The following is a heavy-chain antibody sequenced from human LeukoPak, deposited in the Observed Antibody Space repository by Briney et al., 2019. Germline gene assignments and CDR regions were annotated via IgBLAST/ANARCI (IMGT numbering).Heavy chain of an antibody. D-gene: IGHD3-22*01. J-gene: IGHJ2*01. Sequence: GRSLRLSCAASGFTFDDYAMHWVRQAPGKGLEWVSGISWNSGSIGYADSVKGRFTISRDNSKNTLYLQMNSLRAEDTAVYYCAKDADSSGYSYWYFDLWGRGTLVTVSS. V-gene: IGHV3-9*01. CDR2: ISWNSGSI. CDR3: AKDADSSGYSYWYFDL. CDR1: GFTFDDYA.